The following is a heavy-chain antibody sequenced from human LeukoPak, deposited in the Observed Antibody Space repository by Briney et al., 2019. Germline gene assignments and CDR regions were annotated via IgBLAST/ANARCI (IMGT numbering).Heavy chain of an antibody. V-gene: IGHV4-34*01. D-gene: IGHD6-13*01. CDR1: GGSFSGYY. CDR3: ARGSDSSGWYYFDY. CDR2: INHNGST. J-gene: IGHJ4*02. Sequence: PSETLSLTCAVYGGSFSGYYWSWIRQPPGKGMEWIGEINHNGSTNYNPSLKSRVTMSVDTSKNQFSLKLSSVTAADTAVYYCARGSDSSGWYYFDYWGQGTLVTVSS.